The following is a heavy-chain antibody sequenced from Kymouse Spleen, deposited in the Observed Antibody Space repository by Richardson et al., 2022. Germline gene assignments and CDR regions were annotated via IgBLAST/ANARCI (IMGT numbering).Heavy chain of an antibody. Sequence: QVQLQQWGAGLLKPSETLSLTCAVYGGSFSGYYWSWIRQPPGKGLEWIGEINHSGSTNYNPSLKSRVTISVDTSKNQFSLKLSSVTAADTAVYYCASHDILTGYGMDVWGQGTTVTVSS. CDR3: ASHDILTGYGMDV. D-gene: IGHD3-9*01. CDR1: GGSFSGYY. V-gene: IGHV4-34*01. J-gene: IGHJ6*02. CDR2: INHSGST.